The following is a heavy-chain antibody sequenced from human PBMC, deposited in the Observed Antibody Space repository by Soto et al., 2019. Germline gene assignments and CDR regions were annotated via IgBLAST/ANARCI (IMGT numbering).Heavy chain of an antibody. D-gene: IGHD6-13*01. CDR3: ASYRYSSSPYYFDS. CDR2: IYRDGST. Sequence: EVQLVESGGGLVQPGGSLRLSCAASGITVSNNHMSWVRQAPGKGLECVSVIYRDGSTYYADSVKGRFTLSRDNSKNTLYLQMNSLRAEDTAIYYRASYRYSSSPYYFDSWGQGALVTFSS. CDR1: GITVSNNH. J-gene: IGHJ4*02. V-gene: IGHV3-66*01.